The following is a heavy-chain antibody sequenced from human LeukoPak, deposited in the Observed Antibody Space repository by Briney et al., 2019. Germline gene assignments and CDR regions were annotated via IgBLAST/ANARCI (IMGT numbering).Heavy chain of an antibody. CDR2: INPNSGGT. Sequence: ASVKVSCKASGGTFSSYAISWVRQAPGQGLEWMGWINPNSGGTNYAQKFQGRVTMTRDTSISTAYMELSRLRSDDTAVYYCARVYRMIVANDAFDIWGQGTMVTVSS. J-gene: IGHJ3*02. CDR1: GGTFSSYA. D-gene: IGHD3-22*01. CDR3: ARVYRMIVANDAFDI. V-gene: IGHV1-2*02.